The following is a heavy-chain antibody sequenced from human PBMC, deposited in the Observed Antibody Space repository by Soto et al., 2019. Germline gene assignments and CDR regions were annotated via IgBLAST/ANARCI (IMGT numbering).Heavy chain of an antibody. Sequence: ASVKVSCKASGYTFTSYGISWVRQAPGQGLEWMGWISAYNGNTNYAQKLQGRVTMTTDTSTSTAYMELRSLRSDDTAVYYCARDSSSWFSERFEPWGQGTLVTVSS. D-gene: IGHD6-13*01. J-gene: IGHJ5*02. CDR3: ARDSSSWFSERFEP. CDR1: GYTFTSYG. V-gene: IGHV1-18*01. CDR2: ISAYNGNT.